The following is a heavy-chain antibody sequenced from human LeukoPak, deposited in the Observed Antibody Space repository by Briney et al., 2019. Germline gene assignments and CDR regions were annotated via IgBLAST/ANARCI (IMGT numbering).Heavy chain of an antibody. J-gene: IGHJ5*02. CDR3: VRGQIGVSVIVH. CDR2: IKGDGSET. D-gene: IGHD3-22*01. CDR1: GFTFSDYW. V-gene: IGHV3-74*01. Sequence: GGSLRLSCAASGFTFSDYWMHWVRHVPGKGLVWFSRIKGDGSETNYADSVKGRFTISRDNAKNTLFLQMNSLRVEDTAVYYCVRGQIGVSVIVHWGQGTLVTVSS.